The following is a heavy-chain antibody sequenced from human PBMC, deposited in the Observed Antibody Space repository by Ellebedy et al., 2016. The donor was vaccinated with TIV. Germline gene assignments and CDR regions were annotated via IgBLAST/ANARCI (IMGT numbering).Heavy chain of an antibody. CDR2: INPSGCST. CDR1: GYTFSSYY. J-gene: IGHJ4*02. CDR3: ARGDNTFYAYSGSSDFDY. V-gene: IGHV1-46*01. Sequence: AASVKVSCKASGYTFSSYYMHWVRQAPGQGLEWMGVINPSGCSTSYAQKLQGRVTMTRDTSPSTVYMELSSLKSEDTAVYYCARGDNTFYAYSGSSDFDYWGQGTLVTVSS. D-gene: IGHD1-26*01.